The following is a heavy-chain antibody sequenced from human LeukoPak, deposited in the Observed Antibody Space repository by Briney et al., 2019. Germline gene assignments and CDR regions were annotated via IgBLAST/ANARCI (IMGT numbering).Heavy chain of an antibody. V-gene: IGHV3-21*01. D-gene: IGHD4-17*01. CDR3: ARDPGPGDSIDY. CDR2: ISSSSSYI. Sequence: GGSLRLSCAASGFTFSSYSMNWVRQAPGKGLEWVSSISSSSSYIYYADSVKGRFTISRDNAKNSLYLQMNSLRAEDTAVYYCARDPGPGDSIDYWGQGTLVIVSS. CDR1: GFTFSSYS. J-gene: IGHJ4*02.